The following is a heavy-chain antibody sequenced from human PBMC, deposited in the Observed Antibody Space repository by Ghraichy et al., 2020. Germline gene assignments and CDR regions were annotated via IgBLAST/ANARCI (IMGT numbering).Heavy chain of an antibody. CDR1: GFTFSSYA. CDR3: AKGYCSGGSCYAPSYYYGMDV. Sequence: GGSLRLSCAASGFTFSSYAMSWVRLAPGKGLEWVSAISGSGGSTYYADSVKGRFTISRDNSKNTLYLQMNSLRDEDTAVYYCAKGYCSGGSCYAPSYYYGMDVWGQGTTVTVSS. D-gene: IGHD2-15*01. V-gene: IGHV3-23*01. J-gene: IGHJ6*02. CDR2: ISGSGGST.